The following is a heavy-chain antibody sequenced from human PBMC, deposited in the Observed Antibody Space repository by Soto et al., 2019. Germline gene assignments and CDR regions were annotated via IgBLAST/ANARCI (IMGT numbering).Heavy chain of an antibody. CDR1: GYTFTSYG. Sequence: ASVKVSCKASGYTFTSYGISWVRQAPGQGLEWMGWISAYTGNTNYAQKLQGRVTMTTDTSTSTAYMELSSLRSDDTAVYYCARSQGSSTSLEIYYYYYYGMDVWGQGTTVTVSS. CDR2: ISAYTGNT. V-gene: IGHV1-18*01. CDR3: ARSQGSSTSLEIYYYYYYGMDV. J-gene: IGHJ6*02. D-gene: IGHD2-2*01.